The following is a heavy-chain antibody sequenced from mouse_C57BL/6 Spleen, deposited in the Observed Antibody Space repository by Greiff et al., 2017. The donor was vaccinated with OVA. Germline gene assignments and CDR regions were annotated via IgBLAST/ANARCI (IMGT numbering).Heavy chain of an antibody. CDR1: GYTFTSYW. J-gene: IGHJ2*01. CDR2: IHPGSGST. CDR3: ALSVYRNCVAD. Sequence: QVQLQQPGAELVKPGASVKMSCKASGYTFTSYWITWVKQRPGQGLEWIGDIHPGSGSTNYNEKFKGKATLTVDTSSSTAYMQLSSLTSEDSAVYYCALSVYRNCVADWGQGTTLTVSS. D-gene: IGHD2-10*02. V-gene: IGHV1-55*01.